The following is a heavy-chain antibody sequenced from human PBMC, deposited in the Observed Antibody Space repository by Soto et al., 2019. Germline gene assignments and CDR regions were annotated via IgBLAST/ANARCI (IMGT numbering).Heavy chain of an antibody. Sequence: QVQLVESGGGVVQPGRSLRLSCAASGFTFSSYGMHWVRQAPGKGLEWVAVIWYDGSNKYYADSVKGRFTISRDNSKNTLYLQMNSLRAEDTAVYYCAGSLSSSLFDYWGQGTLVTVSS. V-gene: IGHV3-33*01. CDR2: IWYDGSNK. CDR1: GFTFSSYG. J-gene: IGHJ4*02. D-gene: IGHD6-13*01. CDR3: AGSLSSSLFDY.